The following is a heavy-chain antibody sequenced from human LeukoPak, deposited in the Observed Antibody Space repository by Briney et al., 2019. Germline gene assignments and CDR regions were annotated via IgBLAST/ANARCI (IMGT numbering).Heavy chain of an antibody. Sequence: SETLSLTCTVSGGSISSYYWSWIRQPAGKGREWIGRIYTSGRTNYNPSLKSRITISVDKSKNQFSLKLSSVTAADTAVYYCARDGGGSYGPDYWGQGTLVTVSS. V-gene: IGHV4-4*07. CDR3: ARDGGGSYGPDY. CDR1: GGSISSYY. J-gene: IGHJ4*02. D-gene: IGHD1-26*01. CDR2: IYTSGRT.